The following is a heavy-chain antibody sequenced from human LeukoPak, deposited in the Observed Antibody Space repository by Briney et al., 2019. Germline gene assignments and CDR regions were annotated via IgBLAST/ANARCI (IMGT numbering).Heavy chain of an antibody. CDR2: IYYSGST. Sequence: SSGTLSLTCAVSGYSISNSHWWGWIRQPPGKGLEWIGYIYYSGSTYYNPSLKSRVTMSVDTSKNQFSLKLSSVTAADTAVYFCASPRGDDSGGYYTWYFHHWGQGILVTVSS. CDR1: GYSISNSHW. CDR3: ASPRGDDSGGYYTWYFHH. V-gene: IGHV4-28*01. D-gene: IGHD3-22*01. J-gene: IGHJ1*01.